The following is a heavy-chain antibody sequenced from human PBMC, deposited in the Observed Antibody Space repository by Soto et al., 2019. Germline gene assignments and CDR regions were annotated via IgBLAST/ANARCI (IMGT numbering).Heavy chain of an antibody. CDR2: ISSSSSTI. V-gene: IGHV3-48*01. CDR1: GFTFSSYS. CDR3: ASLIRWNYGESFDP. D-gene: IGHD1-7*01. J-gene: IGHJ5*02. Sequence: EVQLVESGGGLVQPGGSLRLSCAASGFTFSSYSMNWVRQAPGKGLEWVSYISSSSSTIYYADSVKGRFTISRDNAKNSLYLQMNSLRAEDTAVYYCASLIRWNYGESFDPWGQGTLVTVSS.